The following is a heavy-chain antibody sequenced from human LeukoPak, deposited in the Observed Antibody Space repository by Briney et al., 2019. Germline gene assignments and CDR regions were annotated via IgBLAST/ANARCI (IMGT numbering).Heavy chain of an antibody. CDR1: GGSISSSNW. V-gene: IGHV4-4*02. CDR3: ASRPRYSSGWYGQIKYYFDY. D-gene: IGHD6-19*01. J-gene: IGHJ4*02. CDR2: IYHSGST. Sequence: PSGTLSLTCAVSGGSISSSNWWSWVRQPPGKGLEWIGEIYHSGSTNYNPSLKSRVTISVDKSKNQFSLKLSSVTAADTAVYYCASRPRYSSGWYGQIKYYFDYWGQGTLVTVSS.